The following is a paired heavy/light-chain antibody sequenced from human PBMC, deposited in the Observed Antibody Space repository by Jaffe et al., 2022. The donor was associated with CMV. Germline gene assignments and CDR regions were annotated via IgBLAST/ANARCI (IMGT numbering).Light chain of an antibody. V-gene: IGKV3-20*01. CDR1: QSVSSSY. CDR2: GAS. Sequence: EIVLTQSPGTLSLSPGERATLSCRASQSVSSSYLAWYQQKPGQAPRLLIYGASSRATGIPDRFSGSGSGTDFTLTISRLEPEDFAVYYCQQYGSSWTFGQGTKVEIK. J-gene: IGKJ1*01. CDR3: QQYGSSWT.
Heavy chain of an antibody. J-gene: IGHJ4*02. CDR2: IIPIFGTA. Sequence: QVQLVQSGAEVKKPGSSVKVSCKASGGTFSSYAISWVRQAPGQGLEWMGGIIPIFGTANYAQKFQGRVTITADESTSTAYMELSSLRSEDTAVYYCAREFAYYYDSSGYTKATDYWGQGTLVTVSS. CDR3: AREFAYYYDSSGYTKATDY. D-gene: IGHD3-22*01. CDR1: GGTFSSYA. V-gene: IGHV1-69*01.